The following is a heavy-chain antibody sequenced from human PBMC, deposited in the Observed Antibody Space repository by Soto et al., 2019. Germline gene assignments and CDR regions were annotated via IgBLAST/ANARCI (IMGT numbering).Heavy chain of an antibody. CDR1: GGSISSGGYY. Sequence: QVQLQESGPGLVKPSQTLSLTCTVSGGSISSGGYYWSWIRQHPGKGLEWIGYIYYSGSTYYNPSRKSRVTISVDTSKNQFSLKLSSVTAADTAVYYCAREGGDPLWDFQHWGQGTLVTVSS. V-gene: IGHV4-31*03. CDR2: IYYSGST. J-gene: IGHJ1*01. CDR3: AREGGDPLWDFQH. D-gene: IGHD2-21*02.